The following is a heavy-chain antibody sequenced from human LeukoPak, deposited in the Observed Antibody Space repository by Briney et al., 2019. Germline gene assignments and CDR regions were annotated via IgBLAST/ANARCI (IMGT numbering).Heavy chain of an antibody. D-gene: IGHD3-22*01. J-gene: IGHJ4*02. CDR2: IWYDGSNK. CDR1: GLTFSSYG. CDR3: ARDYYYDSSGAYLDY. Sequence: RPGGSLRLSCEASGLTFSSYGMHWVRQAPAKGLEWVAVIWYDGSNKYYVDSVKGRFTISRDNSKNTLYLQMNCLRAEDTAVYYCARDYYYDSSGAYLDYWGQGTLVTVSS. V-gene: IGHV3-33*01.